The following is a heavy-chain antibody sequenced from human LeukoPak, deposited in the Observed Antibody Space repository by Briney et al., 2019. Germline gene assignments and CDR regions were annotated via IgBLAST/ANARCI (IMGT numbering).Heavy chain of an antibody. CDR1: GYTFTGYY. D-gene: IGHD3-16*02. Sequence: ASVKVSCKASGYTFTGYYMHWVRQAPGQGLEWMGWINPNSGGTNYAQKFQGRVTMTRDTSISTAYMELSRLRSDDTAVYYCAYVWVSYRSPFDYWGQGTLVTVSS. J-gene: IGHJ4*02. CDR3: AYVWVSYRSPFDY. V-gene: IGHV1-2*02. CDR2: INPNSGGT.